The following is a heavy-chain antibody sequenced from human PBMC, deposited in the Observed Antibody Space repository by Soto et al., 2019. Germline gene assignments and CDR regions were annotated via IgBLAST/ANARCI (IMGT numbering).Heavy chain of an antibody. Sequence: GGSLRLSCAASGFTFSDYSMNWVRQAPGKGLEWVSYISRSGSDIYYADSVKGRFTISRDNAKNSLFLQMNSLRAEDTSVYYCATVGYCSSTSCQTRYYYYGMDVWGQGTTVTVSS. CDR3: ATVGYCSSTSCQTRYYYYGMDV. CDR2: ISRSGSDI. D-gene: IGHD2-2*03. CDR1: GFTFSDYS. V-gene: IGHV3-11*01. J-gene: IGHJ6*02.